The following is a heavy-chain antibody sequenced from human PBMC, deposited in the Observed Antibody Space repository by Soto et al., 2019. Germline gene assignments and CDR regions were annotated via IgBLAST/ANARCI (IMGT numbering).Heavy chain of an antibody. CDR1: GGGFGSYA. D-gene: IGHD3-22*01. CDR2: IIPIFGTA. CDR3: ARKYYYDSSGYYLDY. Sequence: PAKPTSKACGGGFGSYAISWVQQAHEQGLEWMGGIIPIFGTANYAQKFQGRVTITADKSTSTAYMELSSLRSEDTAVYYCARKYYYDSSGYYLDYWGQGTLVTVSS. J-gene: IGHJ4*02. V-gene: IGHV1-69*06.